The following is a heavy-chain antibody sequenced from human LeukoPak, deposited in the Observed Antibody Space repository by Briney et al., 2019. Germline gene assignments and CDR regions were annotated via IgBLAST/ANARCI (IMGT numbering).Heavy chain of an antibody. CDR1: GFTFSSYW. CDR2: INSDGSST. V-gene: IGHV3-74*01. CDR3: ARAKPKNMVRGLIMRRESRYYFDY. D-gene: IGHD3-10*01. Sequence: GGSLRLSCAASGFTFSSYWMHWVRQAPGKGLVWASRINSDGSSTSYADSVKGRFTISRDNAKNTLYLQMNSLRAEDTAVYYCARAKPKNMVRGLIMRRESRYYFDYWGQGTLVTVSS. J-gene: IGHJ4*02.